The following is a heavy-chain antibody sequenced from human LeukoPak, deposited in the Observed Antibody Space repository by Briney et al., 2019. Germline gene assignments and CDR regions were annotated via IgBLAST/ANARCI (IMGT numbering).Heavy chain of an antibody. CDR2: IYPGDSDT. J-gene: IGHJ6*02. Sequence: GESLKISCKGSGYSFTSYWIGWVRPMPGRGLEWMGIIYPGDSDTRYSPSFQGQVTISADKSISTAYLQWSSLKASDTAMYYCARQEAVAGKGYYYYYGMDVWGQGTTVTVSS. CDR1: GYSFTSYW. CDR3: ARQEAVAGKGYYYYYGMDV. D-gene: IGHD6-19*01. V-gene: IGHV5-51*01.